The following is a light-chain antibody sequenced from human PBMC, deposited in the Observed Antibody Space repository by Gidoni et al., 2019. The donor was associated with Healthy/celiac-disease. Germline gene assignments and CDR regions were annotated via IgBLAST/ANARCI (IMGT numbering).Light chain of an antibody. CDR1: QSINDW. V-gene: IGKV1-5*01. Sequence: DIQMTQSPSTLSASVGDRVTITCRASQSINDWLAWYQQKPGKAPKLLIFDASNLESGVPSRFSGSGSGTEFTLTISSLQPDDFATYYCQQYSTYSWTFGQGTKVEI. CDR2: DAS. J-gene: IGKJ1*01. CDR3: QQYSTYSWT.